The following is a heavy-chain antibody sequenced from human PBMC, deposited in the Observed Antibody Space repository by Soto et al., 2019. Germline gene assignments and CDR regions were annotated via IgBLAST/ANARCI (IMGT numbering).Heavy chain of an antibody. J-gene: IGHJ4*02. Sequence: EVQLVESGGGLVQPGRSLRLSCAASGFTFDDYAMHWVRQAPGKGLEWVSGISWNSGSIGYADSVKGRFTISRDNAKNPLYLQMNILRAEDTALYYCAKYRMYNWSLELDYWGQGTLVTVSS. CDR1: GFTFDDYA. CDR3: AKYRMYNWSLELDY. CDR2: ISWNSGSI. D-gene: IGHD1-20*01. V-gene: IGHV3-9*01.